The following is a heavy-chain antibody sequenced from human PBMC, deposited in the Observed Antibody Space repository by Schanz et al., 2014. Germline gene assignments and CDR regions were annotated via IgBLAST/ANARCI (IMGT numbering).Heavy chain of an antibody. D-gene: IGHD6-19*01. V-gene: IGHV3-74*01. CDR3: ARPAVRSGDNCSDP. J-gene: IGHJ5*02. CDR1: GFTFSSYW. CDR2: IKSDGSST. Sequence: EVQLVESGGGLVQPGGSLRLSCAASGFTFSSYWMHWVRQVPGKGLVWVSRIKSDGSSTSYADSVKGRFTISRDNAKNTLYLQMNSLRAEDTAVYYCARPAVRSGDNCSDPWGQGTLVTVAS.